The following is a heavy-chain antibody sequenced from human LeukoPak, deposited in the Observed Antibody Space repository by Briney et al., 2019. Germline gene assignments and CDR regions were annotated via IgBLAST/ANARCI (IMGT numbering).Heavy chain of an antibody. V-gene: IGHV1-2*02. CDR3: ARGARLTYYYESGDYYLFDY. D-gene: IGHD3-22*01. Sequence: GASVKVSCKTSGYTFSGYYIHWVRQAPGQGLEWMGWINPKSGATKYAQNFQGRVTMTRDRPITPVNMELSRLSSDDRGVYYCARGARLTYYYESGDYYLFDYWGQGTLVTVSS. J-gene: IGHJ4*02. CDR1: GYTFSGYY. CDR2: INPKSGAT.